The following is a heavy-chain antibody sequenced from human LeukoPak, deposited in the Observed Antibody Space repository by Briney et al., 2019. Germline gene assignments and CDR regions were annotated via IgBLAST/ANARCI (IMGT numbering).Heavy chain of an antibody. Sequence: SVKVSCTASGGTFSGYAISWVRQAPGQGLEWMGGIIPIFGTANYAQKFQGRVTITADESTSTAYMELSSLRSEDTAVYYCARAFRDPGYFDLWGRGTLVTVSS. V-gene: IGHV1-69*13. CDR2: IIPIFGTA. CDR1: GGTFSGYA. D-gene: IGHD3-10*01. CDR3: ARAFRDPGYFDL. J-gene: IGHJ2*01.